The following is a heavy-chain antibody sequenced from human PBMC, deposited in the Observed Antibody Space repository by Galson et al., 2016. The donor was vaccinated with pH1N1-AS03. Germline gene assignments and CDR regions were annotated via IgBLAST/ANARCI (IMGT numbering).Heavy chain of an antibody. V-gene: IGHV3-7*03. CDR2: INHDGGEK. CDR3: ARMQWLLPQYYFNC. Sequence: SLRLSCAASGFTFSTYWMMWVRQAPGKGLEWVANINHDGGEKYYVDSVKGRFTISRDNAKNSLFLQMDCLRAEDTAVYFCARMQWLLPQYYFNCWGQGTLVTVSS. D-gene: IGHD6-19*01. CDR1: GFTFSTYW. J-gene: IGHJ4*02.